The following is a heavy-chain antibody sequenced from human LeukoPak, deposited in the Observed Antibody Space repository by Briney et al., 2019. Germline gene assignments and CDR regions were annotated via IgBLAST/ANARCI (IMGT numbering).Heavy chain of an antibody. CDR2: ISWNSDSI. J-gene: IGHJ6*03. CDR1: GFTFDDYA. CDR3: AKAGVARGYYYYLDV. V-gene: IGHV3-9*03. Sequence: GGSLRLSCAASGFTFDDYAMHWVRQAPGKGLEWVSGISWNSDSIGYADSVKGRFTISRDNAKNFLYLQMNSLRAEDMAFYYCAKAGVARGYYYYLDVWGKGTTVTVSS. D-gene: IGHD3-22*01.